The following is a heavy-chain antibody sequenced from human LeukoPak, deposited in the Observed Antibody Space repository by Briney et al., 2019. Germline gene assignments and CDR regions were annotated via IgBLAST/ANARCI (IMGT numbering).Heavy chain of an antibody. CDR2: ISGSGGST. Sequence: PGGSLRLSCAASGFTFSGYAMSWVRQAPGKGLEWVSAISGSGGSTYYADSVKGRFTISRDNSKSTLYLQMNSLRAEDTAVYYCAKWGLRDIVVVPAAPGYDYWGQGTLVTVSS. J-gene: IGHJ4*02. CDR1: GFTFSGYA. V-gene: IGHV3-23*01. D-gene: IGHD2-2*01. CDR3: AKWGLRDIVVVPAAPGYDY.